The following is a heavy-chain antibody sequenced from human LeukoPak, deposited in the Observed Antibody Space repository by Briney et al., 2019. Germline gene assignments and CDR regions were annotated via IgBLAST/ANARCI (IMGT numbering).Heavy chain of an antibody. CDR1: GDSISSSNYF. D-gene: IGHD2-21*02. Sequence: TSETLSLTCTVSGDSISSSNYFWGWIRQPPGKGLEWIGEISYSGNTYYNPSLKSRVTISMDTSKNQFSLNLNSVTASDTTVYYCARRSPLVAVTTAHYYDYWGPGTLVTVSS. CDR2: ISYSGNT. J-gene: IGHJ4*02. CDR3: ARRSPLVAVTTAHYYDY. V-gene: IGHV4-39*01.